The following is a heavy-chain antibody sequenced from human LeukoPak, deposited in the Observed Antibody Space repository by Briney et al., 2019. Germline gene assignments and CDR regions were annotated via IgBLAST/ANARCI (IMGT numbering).Heavy chain of an antibody. V-gene: IGHV3-48*03. J-gene: IGHJ3*02. Sequence: PGGSLRLSCAASRFTFSGYEMNWVRQAPGKGLEWVSYISSSGTAIYYADSVKGRFTISRDNAKNSLYLQMNSLRAEDTAVYYCARGPTGAFDIWGQGTMVTVSS. CDR2: ISSSGTAI. CDR1: RFTFSGYE. CDR3: ARGPTGAFDI. D-gene: IGHD4-17*01.